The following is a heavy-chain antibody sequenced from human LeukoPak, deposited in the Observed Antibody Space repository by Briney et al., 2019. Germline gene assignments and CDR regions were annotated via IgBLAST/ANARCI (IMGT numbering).Heavy chain of an antibody. J-gene: IGHJ4*02. D-gene: IGHD6-6*01. CDR2: IYTSGST. CDR1: GGSISSGSYY. Sequence: SETLSLTCTVSGGSISSGSYYWSWIRQPAGKGLEWIGRIYTSGSTNYNSSLKSRVTISVDTSKNQFSLKLSSVTAADTAVYYCATQSPSSYYFDYWGQGTLVTVSS. CDR3: ATQSPSSYYFDY. V-gene: IGHV4-61*02.